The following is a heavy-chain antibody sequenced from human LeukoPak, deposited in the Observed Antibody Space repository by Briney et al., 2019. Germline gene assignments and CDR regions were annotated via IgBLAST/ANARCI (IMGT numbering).Heavy chain of an antibody. CDR2: IWYDGSNK. Sequence: GRSLRLSCAASGFTFSSYGMHWVRQAPGKGLEWVAVIWYDGSNKYYADSVKGRFTISRDNSKNTLYLQMNSLRAEDTAVYYCARPYYYDSSGYYRYYYGMDVWGQGTTVTVSS. J-gene: IGHJ6*02. V-gene: IGHV3-33*01. CDR3: ARPYYYDSSGYYRYYYGMDV. CDR1: GFTFSSYG. D-gene: IGHD3-22*01.